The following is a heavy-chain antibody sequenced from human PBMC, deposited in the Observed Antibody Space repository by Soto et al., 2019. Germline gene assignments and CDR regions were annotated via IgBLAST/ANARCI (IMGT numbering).Heavy chain of an antibody. Sequence: QVQLVESGGGVVQPGRSLRLSCAASGFTFSSYAMHWVRKAPGKGLEWVAVISYDGSNKYYADSVKGRFTISRDNSKNTLYLTMNSLRAEDTAVYYCARDARSIAARHYYYYYGMDVWGQGTTVTVSS. CDR1: GFTFSSYA. D-gene: IGHD6-6*01. CDR2: ISYDGSNK. J-gene: IGHJ6*02. V-gene: IGHV3-30-3*01. CDR3: ARDARSIAARHYYYYYGMDV.